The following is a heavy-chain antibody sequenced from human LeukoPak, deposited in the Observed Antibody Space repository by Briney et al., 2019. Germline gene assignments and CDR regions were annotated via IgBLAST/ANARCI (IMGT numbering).Heavy chain of an antibody. D-gene: IGHD3-9*01. CDR3: ARDGPWLTTQYFQH. CDR1: GYTFTSYG. J-gene: IGHJ1*01. CDR2: ISAYNGNT. Sequence: ASVKASCKASGYTFTSYGISWVRQAPGQGLEWMGWISAYNGNTNYAQKLQGRVTMTTDTSTSTAYMELRSLRSDDTAVYYCARDGPWLTTQYFQHWGQGTLVTVSS. V-gene: IGHV1-18*01.